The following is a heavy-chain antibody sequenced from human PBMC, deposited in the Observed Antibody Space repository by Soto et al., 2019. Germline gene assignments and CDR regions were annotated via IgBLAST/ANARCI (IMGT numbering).Heavy chain of an antibody. CDR2: INHSGST. J-gene: IGHJ6*03. Sequence: SETLSLTCAVYGGSFSGYYWSWTRQPPGKGLEWIGEINHSGSTNYNPSLKSRVTISVDTSKNQFSLKLSSVTAADTAVYYCARGRRVTGTTFGYYYYMDVWGKGTTVTVSS. V-gene: IGHV4-34*01. D-gene: IGHD1-1*01. CDR3: ARGRRVTGTTFGYYYYMDV. CDR1: GGSFSGYY.